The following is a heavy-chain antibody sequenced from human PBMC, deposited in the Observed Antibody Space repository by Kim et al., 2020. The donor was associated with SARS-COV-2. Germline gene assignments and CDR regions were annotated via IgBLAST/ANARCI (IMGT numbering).Heavy chain of an antibody. V-gene: IGHV3-33*05. Sequence: GGSLRLSCAASGFTFSSYGMHWVRQAPGKGLEWVAVISYDGSNKYYADSVKGRFTISRDNSKNTLYLQMNSLRDEDTAVYYCARDPRIAAAGLFDYWG. CDR1: GFTFSSYG. D-gene: IGHD6-13*01. CDR2: ISYDGSNK. CDR3: ARDPRIAAAGLFDY. J-gene: IGHJ4*01.